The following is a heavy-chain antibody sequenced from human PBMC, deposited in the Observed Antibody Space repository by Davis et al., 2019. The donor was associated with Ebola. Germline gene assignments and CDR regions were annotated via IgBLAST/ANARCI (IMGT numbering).Heavy chain of an antibody. CDR2: VYSSGRT. D-gene: IGHD3-16*01. V-gene: IGHV4-39*01. CDR1: GGSISGTNYY. J-gene: IGHJ4*02. Sequence: SETLSLTCTVSGGSISGTNYYWDWIRQPPGKEPEWIGNVYSSGRTNYNPSLKSRVTMSVDTSKNQFSLKMTSVTATDTAIYYCARHVPPWGCFEDWGQGTLVTVSS. CDR3: ARHVPPWGCFED.